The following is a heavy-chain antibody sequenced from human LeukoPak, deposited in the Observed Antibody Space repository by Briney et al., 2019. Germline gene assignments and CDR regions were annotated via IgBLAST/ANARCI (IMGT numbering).Heavy chain of an antibody. D-gene: IGHD1-26*01. V-gene: IGHV3-53*01. CDR1: GFNVSLSY. J-gene: IGHJ4*02. CDR2: VFGGGTK. Sequence: GGSLRLSCAASGFNVSLSYMTWVRQGPGKGLEWLSVVFGGGTKKYADSVKDRFTISRDNVRNTVDLQMKSLRVEDTAVYYCATVRSGSRDCWGQGTLVVVSS. CDR3: ATVRSGSRDC.